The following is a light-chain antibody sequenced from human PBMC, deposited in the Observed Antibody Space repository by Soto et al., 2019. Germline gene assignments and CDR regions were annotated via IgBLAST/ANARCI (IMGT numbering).Light chain of an antibody. V-gene: IGKV3-15*01. J-gene: IGKJ1*01. CDR1: QSVSSN. Sequence: EIVMTQSPATLSVSPGERATLSCRASQSVSSNLAWYQQKPGQAPRLLIYGASTRAAGIPARFSGSGSGTDSTLTISSLQSEDLAVYYCHQYKNWRTFGQGTKVEIK. CDR2: GAS. CDR3: HQYKNWRT.